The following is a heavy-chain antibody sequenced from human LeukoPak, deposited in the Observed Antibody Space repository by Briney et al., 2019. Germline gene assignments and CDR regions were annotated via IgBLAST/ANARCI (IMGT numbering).Heavy chain of an antibody. CDR3: ARDSGTWFYLQD. Sequence: GGSLRLSCAASGFSFGSYGMHWVRQAPGKGLEGVAFIRYGGSHQFYADSVRGRFTISRDNPKNTLYLQMNSLRGEDTAVYFCARDSGTWFYLQDWGRGTLVTVSS. CDR2: IRYGGSHQ. J-gene: IGHJ1*01. D-gene: IGHD2/OR15-2a*01. V-gene: IGHV3-30*02. CDR1: GFSFGSYG.